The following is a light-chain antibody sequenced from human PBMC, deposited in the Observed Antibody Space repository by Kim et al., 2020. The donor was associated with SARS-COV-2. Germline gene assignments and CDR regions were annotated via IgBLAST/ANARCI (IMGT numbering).Light chain of an antibody. Sequence: PGERATLSCRASQSVATYLAWYQQKPGQAPRLLIYDASKRATGIPARFRGSGSGTDFTLTIGTLEPDDSAVYYCQQRGNFGQGTRLEIK. V-gene: IGKV3-11*01. CDR1: QSVATY. CDR2: DAS. CDR3: QQRGN. J-gene: IGKJ5*01.